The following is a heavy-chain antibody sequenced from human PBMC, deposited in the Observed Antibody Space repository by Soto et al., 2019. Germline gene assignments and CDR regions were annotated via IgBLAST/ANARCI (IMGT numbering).Heavy chain of an antibody. CDR2: FYWDDDK. CDR1: GFSLSSTAVA. J-gene: IGHJ4*02. Sequence: QITLKESGPTLVKPTQTVTLTCTFSGFSLSSTAVAVNWIRQPTGKALEWLAPFYWDDDKQYSPSLKSRLTITKDTSNNQVLLTMTNMDPVDTATYYCAHGSGWLSDYWGQGTLVTVSS. CDR3: AHGSGWLSDY. V-gene: IGHV2-5*02. D-gene: IGHD6-19*01.